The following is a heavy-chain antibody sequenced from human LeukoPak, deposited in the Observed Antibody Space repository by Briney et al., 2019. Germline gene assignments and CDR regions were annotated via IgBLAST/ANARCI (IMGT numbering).Heavy chain of an antibody. CDR3: ARDRPTSTIFGVVNPDY. Sequence: ASVKVSCKASGYTFTSYGISWVRQAPGQGLEWMGWISAYNGNTNYAQKLQGRVTMTTDTSTSTAYMELRSLRSDDTAVYYCARDRPTSTIFGVVNPDYWGQGTLVTVSS. J-gene: IGHJ4*02. V-gene: IGHV1-18*01. D-gene: IGHD3-3*01. CDR2: ISAYNGNT. CDR1: GYTFTSYG.